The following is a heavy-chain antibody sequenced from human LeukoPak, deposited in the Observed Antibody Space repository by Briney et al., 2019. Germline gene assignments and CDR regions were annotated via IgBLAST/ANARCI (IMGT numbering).Heavy chain of an antibody. CDR3: ARLDYRYCSGWYAPSTFDY. J-gene: IGHJ4*02. CDR1: GGSISSSSYY. V-gene: IGHV4-39*07. D-gene: IGHD6-19*01. CDR2: IYYSGST. Sequence: SETLSLTCTVSGGSISSSSYYWGWIRQPPGKGLEWIGSIYYSGSTYYNPSLKSRVTISVDTSKNQFSLKLSSVTAADTAVYYCARLDYRYCSGWYAPSTFDYWGQRTLVTVSS.